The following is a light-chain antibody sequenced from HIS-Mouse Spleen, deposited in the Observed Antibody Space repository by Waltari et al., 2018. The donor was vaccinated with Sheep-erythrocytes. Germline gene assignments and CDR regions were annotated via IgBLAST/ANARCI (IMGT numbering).Light chain of an antibody. J-gene: IGLJ3*02. Sequence: SYELTQPPSVSVSPGQTASITCSGDKLGDKYACWYQQKPGQSPVLVIYQESKRPSGIRERFSGSNSGNRATLTSSGTQAMEEADYYCQAWDSSTAWVFGGGTKLTVL. V-gene: IGLV3-1*01. CDR1: KLGDKY. CDR2: QES. CDR3: QAWDSSTAWV.